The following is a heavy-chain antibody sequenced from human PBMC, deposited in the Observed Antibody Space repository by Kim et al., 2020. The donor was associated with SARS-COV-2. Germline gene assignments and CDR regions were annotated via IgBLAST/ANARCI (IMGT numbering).Heavy chain of an antibody. D-gene: IGHD6-19*01. J-gene: IGHJ4*02. CDR3: ARDEYSSGWLVRPFDY. Sequence: SVKGRFTISRDNAKNSLYLQMNSLRAEDTAVYYCARDEYSSGWLVRPFDYWGQGTLVTVSS. V-gene: IGHV3-11*06.